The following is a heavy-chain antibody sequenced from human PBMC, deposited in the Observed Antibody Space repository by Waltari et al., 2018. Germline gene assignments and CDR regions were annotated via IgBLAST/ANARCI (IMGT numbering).Heavy chain of an antibody. CDR3: ASTYYDFWSGYTN. V-gene: IGHV3-23*01. D-gene: IGHD3-3*01. J-gene: IGHJ4*02. CDR1: GFTFSSYA. CDR2: ISGSGGST. Sequence: EVQLLESGGGLVQPGGSLRLSCAASGFTFSSYAMSWVRQAPGKGLEWVSAISGSGGSTYYADSVKGRFTISRDNSKNTLYLQMSSLRSEDTAVYYCASTYYDFWSGYTNWGQGTLVTVSS.